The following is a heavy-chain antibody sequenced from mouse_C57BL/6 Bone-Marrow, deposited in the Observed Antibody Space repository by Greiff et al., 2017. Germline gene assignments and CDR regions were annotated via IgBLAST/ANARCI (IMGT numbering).Heavy chain of an antibody. CDR2: IHPNSGST. D-gene: IGHD1-1*01. Sequence: VQLQQPGAELVKPGASVKLSCKASGYTFTSYWMHWVKQRPGQGLEWIGMIHPNSGSTNYNAKFKSKATLTVDKSSSTAYMQLSSLTSEDSAVYYCARRGYGSLWFAYWGQGTLVTVSA. CDR1: GYTFTSYW. J-gene: IGHJ3*01. V-gene: IGHV1-64*01. CDR3: ARRGYGSLWFAY.